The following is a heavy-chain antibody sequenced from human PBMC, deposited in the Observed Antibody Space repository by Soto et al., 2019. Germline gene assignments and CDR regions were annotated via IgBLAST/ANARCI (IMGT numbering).Heavy chain of an antibody. D-gene: IGHD3-9*01. J-gene: IGHJ5*02. CDR3: ALSNYDILTGRGTNWFDP. CDR1: GFSLSTSGVG. Sequence: QIILKESGPTLVKPTQTLTLTCTFSGFSLSTSGVGVGWIRQPPGRALEWLALIYWDDDKRYSPSLRSRLTIPKDSSKNQVVLTMTNMDPVDTATYYCALSNYDILTGRGTNWFDPWGQGTLVIVSS. V-gene: IGHV2-5*02. CDR2: IYWDDDK.